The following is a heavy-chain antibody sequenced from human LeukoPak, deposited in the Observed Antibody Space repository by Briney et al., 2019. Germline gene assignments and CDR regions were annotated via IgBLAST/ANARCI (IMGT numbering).Heavy chain of an antibody. CDR1: GFTFSSYA. J-gene: IGHJ2*01. CDR3: AKDRRQQLVLWYFDL. V-gene: IGHV3-23*01. D-gene: IGHD6-13*01. Sequence: GGSLRLSCAASGFTFSSYAMSWVRQAPGKGLEWVSAISGSGGSTYYADSVKGRFTISRDNSKNTLYLQMNSLRAEDTAVYYCAKDRRQQLVLWYFDLWGLGTLVTVSS. CDR2: ISGSGGST.